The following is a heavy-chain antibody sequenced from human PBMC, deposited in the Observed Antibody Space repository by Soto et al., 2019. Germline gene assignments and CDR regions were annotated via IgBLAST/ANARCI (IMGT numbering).Heavy chain of an antibody. V-gene: IGHV3-30*04. CDR1: GFIFSNYA. CDR2: IYYDVSNK. Sequence: QVQLVESGGGVVQPGRSLRLSCAASGFIFSNYAMHWVRQAPGKGLEWVAIIYYDVSNKDYTDSVKGRFTISRDNSKNTLYLQMNSLRAEDTAVYYCARDRYSSSPGGRSDQWGQGTLVTVSS. CDR3: ARDRYSSSPGGRSDQ. J-gene: IGHJ4*02. D-gene: IGHD6-6*01.